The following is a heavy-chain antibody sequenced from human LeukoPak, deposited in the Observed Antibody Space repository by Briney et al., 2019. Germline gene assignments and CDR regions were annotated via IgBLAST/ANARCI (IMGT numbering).Heavy chain of an antibody. D-gene: IGHD5/OR15-5a*01. J-gene: IGHJ4*02. CDR1: GGSISSGGYS. Sequence: SETLSLTCAVSGGSISSGGYSWSWIRQPPGKGQEWIGYIYHSGSTYYDPSLKSRVTISVDRSKNQFSLKLSSVTAADTAVYYCARVFYDSTFDYWGQGTLVTVSS. CDR2: IYHSGST. CDR3: ARVFYDSTFDY. V-gene: IGHV4-30-2*01.